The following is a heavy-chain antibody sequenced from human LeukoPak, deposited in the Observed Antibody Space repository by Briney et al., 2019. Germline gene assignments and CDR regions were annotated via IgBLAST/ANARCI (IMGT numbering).Heavy chain of an antibody. V-gene: IGHV3-30*02. CDR1: GFIFSNYA. D-gene: IGHD2-2*01. CDR3: AKDEVVPGYYYTDV. Sequence: GGSLRLSCAASGFIFSNYAMQWVRQAPGMGLEWVAFIRYDGGNTYYADSVKGRFTISRDNSKNTLYLQMNSLNAEDTAVYYCAKDEVVPGYYYTDVWGRGTMVTISS. CDR2: IRYDGGNT. J-gene: IGHJ6*03.